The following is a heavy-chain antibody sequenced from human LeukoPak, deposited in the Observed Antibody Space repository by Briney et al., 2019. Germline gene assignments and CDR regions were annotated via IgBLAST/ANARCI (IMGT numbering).Heavy chain of an antibody. J-gene: IGHJ4*02. CDR3: ARERTGYYIVY. V-gene: IGHV3-30*04. CDR1: GFRFSNYA. Sequence: GGSLRLSCAASGFRFSNYAMHWVRQAPGKGLEWVALISYDGSGNYYSDSVKGRLTISRDNSENTLYLQMNSLRAEDTAIYYCARERTGYYIVYWGQGTLVTVSS. CDR2: ISYDGSGN. D-gene: IGHD2-8*01.